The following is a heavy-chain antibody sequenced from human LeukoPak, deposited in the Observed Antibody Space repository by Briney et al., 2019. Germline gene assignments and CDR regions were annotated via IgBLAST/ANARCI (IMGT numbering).Heavy chain of an antibody. V-gene: IGHV1-69*13. Sequence: SVKVSCKASGGTFSNYAISWVRQAPGQGLEWMGGITPLFGTAKYAQKSQGRVTITADESTSTAYMELSSLRSEDTAVYYCARDSSEFRSLIPHWGQGTLVTVSS. J-gene: IGHJ1*01. CDR2: ITPLFGTA. CDR1: GGTFSNYA. CDR3: ARDSSEFRSLIPH. D-gene: IGHD2-21*01.